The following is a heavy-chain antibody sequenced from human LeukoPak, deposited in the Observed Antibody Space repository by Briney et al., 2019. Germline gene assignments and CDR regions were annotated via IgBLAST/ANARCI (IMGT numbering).Heavy chain of an antibody. D-gene: IGHD6-13*01. CDR1: GYTFTGYY. V-gene: IGHV1-2*04. CDR3: ARDLSGSSWTFDY. CDR2: INPNSGGT. Sequence: ASVKVSCKASGYTFTGYYMHWVRQAPGQGLEWMGWINPNSGGTNYAQKFQGWVTTTRDTSISTAYMELSRLRSDDTAVYYCARDLSGSSWTFDYWGQGTLVTVSS. J-gene: IGHJ4*02.